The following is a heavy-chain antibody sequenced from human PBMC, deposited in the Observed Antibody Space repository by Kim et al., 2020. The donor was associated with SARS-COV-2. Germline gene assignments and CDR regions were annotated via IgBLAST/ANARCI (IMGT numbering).Heavy chain of an antibody. D-gene: IGHD3-16*01. CDR2: ISSNSGHT. CDR3: APYYDCNFYLWQCD. V-gene: IGHV1-18*01. CDR1: GYSFSNYG. J-gene: IGHJ4*01. Sequence: ASVKVSCKASGYSFSNYGLVWARQAPGQGLEWMGWISSNSGHTKYAQNVQGRVTLTTDTSTNTGYMELSSLRSDDTAVYYCAPYYDCNFYLWQCDWGQGT.